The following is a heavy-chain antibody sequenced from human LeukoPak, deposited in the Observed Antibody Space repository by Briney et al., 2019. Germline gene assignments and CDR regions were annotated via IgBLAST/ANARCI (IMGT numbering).Heavy chain of an antibody. Sequence: ASVKVSSRASGYTFTNFYMNWVRQAPGQGLEWMGILNPSGGSTGYAQKFQGRVTMTRDTSTSTVYMELSSLRSEDTAVYYCARGSSSGAYYFDYWGQGALVTVSS. CDR3: ARGSSSGAYYFDY. V-gene: IGHV1-46*01. D-gene: IGHD3-22*01. CDR1: GYTFTNFY. J-gene: IGHJ4*02. CDR2: LNPSGGST.